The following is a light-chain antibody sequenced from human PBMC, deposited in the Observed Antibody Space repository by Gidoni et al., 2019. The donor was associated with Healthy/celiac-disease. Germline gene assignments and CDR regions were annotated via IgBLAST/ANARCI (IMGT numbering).Light chain of an antibody. J-gene: IGKJ3*01. CDR2: DAS. V-gene: IGKV1-33*01. Sequence: DIQMTQSPSSLSASVGDRVTITCQASQDISNYLNWYQQKPGQAPKLLIYDASNLETGVPSRFSGSGSGTDFTFTISSLQPEDIATYYCQQYDTLPSFGPGTKVDIK. CDR3: QQYDTLPS. CDR1: QDISNY.